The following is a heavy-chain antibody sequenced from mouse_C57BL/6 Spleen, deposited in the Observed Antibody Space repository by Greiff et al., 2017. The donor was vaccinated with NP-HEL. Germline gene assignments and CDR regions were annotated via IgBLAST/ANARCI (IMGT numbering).Heavy chain of an antibody. CDR2: IHPNSGST. V-gene: IGHV1-64*01. J-gene: IGHJ2*01. Sequence: QVQLQQPGAELVKPGASVKLSCKASGYTFTSYWMHWVKQRPGQGLEWIGMIHPNSGSTNYNEKFKSKATLTVDKSSSTAYMQLSSLTSEDSAVYYCARYDYDFYYFDYWGQGTTLTVSS. CDR1: GYTFTSYW. D-gene: IGHD2-4*01. CDR3: ARYDYDFYYFDY.